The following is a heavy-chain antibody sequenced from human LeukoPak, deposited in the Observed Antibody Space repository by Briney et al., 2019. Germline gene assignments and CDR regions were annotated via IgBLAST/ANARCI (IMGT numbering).Heavy chain of an antibody. Sequence: PGGSLRLSCAASGFTFSSYGMHWVRQAPGRGLEWVAVISSDGSSKYYTGSVKGRFTISRDDSKNTLYLEMNSLRTEDTAVYYCAKDKGRKFFDYWGQGTLVTASS. CDR2: ISSDGSSK. CDR1: GFTFSSYG. CDR3: AKDKGRKFFDY. V-gene: IGHV3-30*18. J-gene: IGHJ4*02.